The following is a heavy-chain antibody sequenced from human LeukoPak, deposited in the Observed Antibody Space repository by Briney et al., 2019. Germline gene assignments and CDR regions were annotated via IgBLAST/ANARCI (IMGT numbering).Heavy chain of an antibody. CDR3: AKDGYCSGGSCYSAYYYGMDV. D-gene: IGHD2-15*01. V-gene: IGHV3-23*01. Sequence: GESLRLSCAASGFTFSSYAMSWVRQAPGKGLEWVSAISGSGGSTYYADSVKGRFTISRDNSKNTLYLQMNSLRAEDTAVYYCAKDGYCSGGSCYSAYYYGMDVWGQGTTVTVSS. CDR2: ISGSGGST. CDR1: GFTFSSYA. J-gene: IGHJ6*02.